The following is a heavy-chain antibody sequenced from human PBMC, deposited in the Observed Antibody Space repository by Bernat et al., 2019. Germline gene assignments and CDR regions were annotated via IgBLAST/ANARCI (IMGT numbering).Heavy chain of an antibody. CDR3: AKGATMIVQVDGMDV. CDR1: GFTFSSYG. D-gene: IGHD3-22*01. CDR2: IRYDGSNK. V-gene: IGHV3-30*02. Sequence: QVQLVESGGGVVQPGGSLRLSCAASGFTFSSYGMHWVRQAPGKGLEWVAFIRYDGSNKYYADSVKGRFTISRDNSKNTLYLQMNSLRAEDTAVYYCAKGATMIVQVDGMDVWGQGTTVTVSS. J-gene: IGHJ6*02.